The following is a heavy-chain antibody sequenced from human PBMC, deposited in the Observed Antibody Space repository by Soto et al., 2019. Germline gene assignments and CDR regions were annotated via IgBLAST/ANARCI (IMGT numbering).Heavy chain of an antibody. CDR3: ATDLRGTSISFRKTSCYYYGMDV. CDR1: GYTFTGYY. Sequence: ASVKVSCKASGYTFTGYYMNWVRQATGQGLEWMGWINPNSGGTNYAQKFQGRVTMTRYTSISTAYMELISLRSEDTAVYYCATDLRGTSISFRKTSCYYYGMDVWGQGTTVTVSS. D-gene: IGHD2-2*01. V-gene: IGHV1-2*02. CDR2: INPNSGGT. J-gene: IGHJ6*02.